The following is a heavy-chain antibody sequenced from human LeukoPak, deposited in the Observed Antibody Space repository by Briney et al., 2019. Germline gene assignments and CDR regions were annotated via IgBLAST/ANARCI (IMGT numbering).Heavy chain of an antibody. CDR2: INPNSGGT. Sequence: ASVKVSCKASGYTFTGYYMHWVRQAPGQGLEWMGWINPNSGGTNYAQKFRGRVTMTRDTSISTAYMELSRLRSDDTAVYYCAKAPFCSGGSCYKTFDCWGQGTLVTVSS. V-gene: IGHV1-2*02. CDR3: AKAPFCSGGSCYKTFDC. CDR1: GYTFTGYY. J-gene: IGHJ4*02. D-gene: IGHD2-15*01.